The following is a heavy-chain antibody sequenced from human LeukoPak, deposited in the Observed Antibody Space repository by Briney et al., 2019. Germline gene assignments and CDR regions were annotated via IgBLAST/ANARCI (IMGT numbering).Heavy chain of an antibody. V-gene: IGHV4-34*01. D-gene: IGHD2-15*01. CDR1: GGSFSGYY. J-gene: IGHJ4*02. CDR3: ARGRALLLPRFRGGSCYSAVCGPYYFDY. CDR2: VNLKGNT. Sequence: PSDTLSLTCAVYGGSFSGYYWSWIRQPPGKGLEWIGEVNLKGNTNTNPSLKSRVTISEDTSKNQFSLKLSSVTAADTAVYYCARGRALLLPRFRGGSCYSAVCGPYYFDYRGQGTLVTASA.